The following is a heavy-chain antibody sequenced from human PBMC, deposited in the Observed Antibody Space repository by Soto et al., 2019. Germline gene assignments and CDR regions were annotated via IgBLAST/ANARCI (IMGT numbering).Heavy chain of an antibody. CDR2: ISAYNGNT. J-gene: IGHJ4*02. D-gene: IGHD7-27*01. V-gene: IGHV1-18*01. CDR3: ARVGTPLDY. CDR1: GYTFTNFG. Sequence: QVQLVQSGAEVKKPGASVKVSCKASGYTFTNFGISWVRQAPGQGLEWMGWISAYNGNTNYAQNFQGGVTMTRDTATRAAYREVRRLSSDDTAVCYCARVGTPLDYWGQGTLVTVSS.